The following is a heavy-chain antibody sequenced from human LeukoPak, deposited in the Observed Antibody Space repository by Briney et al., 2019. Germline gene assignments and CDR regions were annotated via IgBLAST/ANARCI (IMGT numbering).Heavy chain of an antibody. Sequence: GGSLRLSCTVSGFTVSSNSMSWVRQAPGKGLEWVALVSFDGSDQIYADSVKGRFAISRDNSKNTLYLEMTGLKSEDTAVYYCASVKWGCGSSGYFCENDAFDIWGRGTMVTVSS. D-gene: IGHD3-22*01. CDR2: VSFDGSDQ. V-gene: IGHV3-30*09. CDR3: ASVKWGCGSSGYFCENDAFDI. J-gene: IGHJ3*02. CDR1: GFTVSSNS.